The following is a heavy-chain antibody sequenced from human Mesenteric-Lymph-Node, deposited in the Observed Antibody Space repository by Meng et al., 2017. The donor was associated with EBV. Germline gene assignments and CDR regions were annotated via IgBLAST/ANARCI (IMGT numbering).Heavy chain of an antibody. CDR3: ARESGHTNR. V-gene: IGHV4-39*01. CDR2: IYYSGST. CDR1: GGSISSSSYY. D-gene: IGHD2-2*01. Sequence: LQRQESGPGLVKPSETLSLTCTGSGGSISSSSYYWGWIRQPPGKGLEWIGSIYYSGSTYYNPSLKSRVTISVDTSKNQFSLKLSSVTAADTAVYYCARESGHTNRWGQGTLVTVSS. J-gene: IGHJ5*02.